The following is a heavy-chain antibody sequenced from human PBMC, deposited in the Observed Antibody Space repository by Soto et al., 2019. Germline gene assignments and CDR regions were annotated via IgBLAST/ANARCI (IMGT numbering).Heavy chain of an antibody. Sequence: QVQLQESGPGLVKPSGTLSLTCAVSGGSISSSNWWSWVRQPPGKGLEWIGEMCHSGSTKYNPPLKSTVTISVDKSKNQFSLKLSSVTAADTAVYYCARGISGGRHFDYWGQGTMVTVSS. V-gene: IGHV4-4*02. CDR1: GGSISSSNW. J-gene: IGHJ4*02. CDR2: MCHSGST. CDR3: ARGISGGRHFDY. D-gene: IGHD2-15*01.